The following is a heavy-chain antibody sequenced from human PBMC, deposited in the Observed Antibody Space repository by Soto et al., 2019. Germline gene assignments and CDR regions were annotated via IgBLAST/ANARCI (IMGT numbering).Heavy chain of an antibody. Sequence: QVQLVQSGAEVKKPGASVKVSCKASGYTFTGYYMHWVRQAPGQGLEWMGWINPNSGGTNYAQKFQGWVTMTRDTSISTAYMELSRLRSDDTAVYYCAREVGYCSGGSCFNWCDPWGQGTLVTVSS. J-gene: IGHJ5*02. CDR3: AREVGYCSGGSCFNWCDP. CDR1: GYTFTGYY. D-gene: IGHD2-15*01. V-gene: IGHV1-2*04. CDR2: INPNSGGT.